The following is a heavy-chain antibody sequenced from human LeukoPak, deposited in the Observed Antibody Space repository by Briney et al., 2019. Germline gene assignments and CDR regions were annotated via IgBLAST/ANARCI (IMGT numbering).Heavy chain of an antibody. V-gene: IGHV4-34*01. CDR1: GGSFSGYY. D-gene: IGHD1-26*01. J-gene: IGHJ4*02. CDR2: INHSGST. Sequence: PSETLSLTCAVYGGSFSGYYWSWIRQPPGKGLEWIGEINHSGSTNYNPSLKSRVTISVDTSKNQFSLKLSSVTAADTAVYYCARGPNLIVGATQGYFDYWGQGTLVTVSS. CDR3: ARGPNLIVGATQGYFDY.